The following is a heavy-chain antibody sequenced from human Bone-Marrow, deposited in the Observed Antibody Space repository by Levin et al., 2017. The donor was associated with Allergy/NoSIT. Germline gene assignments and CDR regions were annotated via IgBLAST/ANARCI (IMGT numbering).Heavy chain of an antibody. D-gene: IGHD5-18*01. J-gene: IGHJ6*03. Sequence: GGSLRLSCAASGFTFSSYGMHWVRQAPGKGLEWVAVISYDGSNKYYADSVKGRFTISRDNSKNTLYLQMNSLRAEDTAVYYCAKDGTTAMVYAWYYYYYMDVWGKGTTVTVSS. CDR2: ISYDGSNK. CDR3: AKDGTTAMVYAWYYYYYMDV. V-gene: IGHV3-30*18. CDR1: GFTFSSYG.